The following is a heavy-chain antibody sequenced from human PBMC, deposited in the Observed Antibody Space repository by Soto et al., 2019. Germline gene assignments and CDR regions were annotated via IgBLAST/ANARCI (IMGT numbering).Heavy chain of an antibody. Sequence: VEMVQSGAEVKKPGASVRVSCKASGYTFTDYFIHWVRQAPGQGLEWMGWINPNSGGTNYAQKFQGRVTMTRDTSITTAYLDLRRLRSDDTATYYCARDTKIPANAIHDGRWGQGTLVTVSS. V-gene: IGHV1-2*02. D-gene: IGHD2-2*01. J-gene: IGHJ4*02. CDR2: INPNSGGT. CDR1: GYTFTDYF. CDR3: ARDTKIPANAIHDGR.